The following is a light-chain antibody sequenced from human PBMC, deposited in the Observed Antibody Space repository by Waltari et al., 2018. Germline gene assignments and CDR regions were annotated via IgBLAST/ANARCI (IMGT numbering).Light chain of an antibody. CDR1: QSVSTSR. CDR3: QQYSSSVMYT. Sequence: FLTQSPDTLSLSPVERATLPIRASQSVSTSRLAWYQHKPGQAPRLLMYAASTRATGIPDRFSGSGSGTDFSISISRVKPEDFAVYYCQQYSSSVMYTFGQGTKLEIK. CDR2: AAS. J-gene: IGKJ2*01. V-gene: IGKV3-20*01.